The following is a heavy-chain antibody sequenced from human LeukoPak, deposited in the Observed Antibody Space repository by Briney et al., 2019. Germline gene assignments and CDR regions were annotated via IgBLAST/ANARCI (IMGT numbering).Heavy chain of an antibody. V-gene: IGHV1-18*01. Sequence: ASLKVSCKASGYTFTSYGISWVRQAPGQGLEWMGCISAYNGNTNYAQKLQGRVTMTTDTSTSTAYMELRSLRSDDTAVYYCAAGYSSSWFVGFDYWGQGTLVTVSS. D-gene: IGHD6-13*01. J-gene: IGHJ4*02. CDR3: AAGYSSSWFVGFDY. CDR2: ISAYNGNT. CDR1: GYTFTSYG.